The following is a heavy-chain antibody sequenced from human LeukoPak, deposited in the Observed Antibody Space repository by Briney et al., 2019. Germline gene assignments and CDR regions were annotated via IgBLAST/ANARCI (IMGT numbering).Heavy chain of an antibody. Sequence: SETLSLTCTVSGGAISSGGYYWSWIRQRPGKGLEWIGYIYYSGSIYYNPSLKSRVTISVDTSKSQFSLKLSSVTAADTAVYYCARAEIIGEFDYWGQGTLVTVSS. V-gene: IGHV4-31*03. J-gene: IGHJ4*02. CDR3: ARAEIIGEFDY. CDR2: IYYSGSI. D-gene: IGHD7-27*01. CDR1: GGAISSGGYY.